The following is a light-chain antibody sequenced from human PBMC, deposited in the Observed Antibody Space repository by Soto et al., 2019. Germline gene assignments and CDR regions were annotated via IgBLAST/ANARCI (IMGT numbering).Light chain of an antibody. CDR3: SSYTSSSTPDV. Sequence: QSALTQPASVSGSPGQSITISCTGTSSDVGGYNYVSWYQQHPGKAPKLMIYDVSSRPSGVSNRFSGSKSGNTASLTISGLQAEDEADYYCSSYTSSSTPDVFGGGTKLTVL. V-gene: IGLV2-14*03. CDR2: DVS. J-gene: IGLJ2*01. CDR1: SSDVGGYNY.